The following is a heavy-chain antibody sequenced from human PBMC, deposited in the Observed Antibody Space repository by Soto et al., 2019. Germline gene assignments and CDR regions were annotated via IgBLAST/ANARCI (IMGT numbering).Heavy chain of an antibody. CDR1: GYTFTNYY. J-gene: IGHJ3*02. V-gene: IGHV1-46*03. Sequence: ASVKVSCKASGYTFTNYYIHWVRQAPGQGLEWMGIINPSVGFTSYAQKFQGRVTMTRDTSTSTVYMYLSSLRSEDTAVYYCASIYSSTTRAFDIWGQGTMVTVSS. D-gene: IGHD6-13*01. CDR3: ASIYSSTTRAFDI. CDR2: INPSVGFT.